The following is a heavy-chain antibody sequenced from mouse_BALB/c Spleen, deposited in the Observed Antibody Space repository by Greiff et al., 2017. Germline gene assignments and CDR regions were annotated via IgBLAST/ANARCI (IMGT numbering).Heavy chain of an antibody. CDR2: ISNLAYSI. D-gene: IGHD2-10*02. V-gene: IGHV5-15*02. CDR1: GFTFSDYG. CDR3: ARHPYGNYYFDY. Sequence: EVKLMESGGGLVQPGGSRKLSCAASGFTFSDYGMAWVRQAPGKGPEWVAFISNLAYSIYYADTVTGRFTISRENAKNTLYLEMSSLKSEDTAMYYCARHPYGNYYFDYWGQGTTLTVSS. J-gene: IGHJ2*01.